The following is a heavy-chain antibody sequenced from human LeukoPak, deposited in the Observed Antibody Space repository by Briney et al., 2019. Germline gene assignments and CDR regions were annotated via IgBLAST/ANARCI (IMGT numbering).Heavy chain of an antibody. CDR3: ARAHSSGWLLHYYCYMDV. D-gene: IGHD6-19*01. Sequence: HPGGSLRLSCAASGFTFSSYDMHWVRQATGKGLEWVSAIGTAGDTYYPGSVKGRFTISRENAKNSLYLQMNSLRAGDTAVYYCARAHSSGWLLHYYCYMDVWGKGTTVTVSS. V-gene: IGHV3-13*01. CDR2: IGTAGDT. CDR1: GFTFSSYD. J-gene: IGHJ6*03.